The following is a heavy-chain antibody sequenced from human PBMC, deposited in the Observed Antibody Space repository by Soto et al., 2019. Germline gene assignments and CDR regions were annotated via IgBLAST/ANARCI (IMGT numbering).Heavy chain of an antibody. CDR1: GGSFSGYY. CDR2: INHSGST. D-gene: IGHD6-19*01. J-gene: IGHJ6*02. V-gene: IGHV4-34*01. CDR3: ARGSIAVAGTPPWHYYYGMDV. Sequence: PSETLSLTCAVYGGSFSGYYWSWIRQPPGKGLEWIGEINHSGSTNYNPSLKSRVTISVDTSKNQFSLKLSSVTAADTAVYYCARGSIAVAGTPPWHYYYGMDVWGQGTTVTVSS.